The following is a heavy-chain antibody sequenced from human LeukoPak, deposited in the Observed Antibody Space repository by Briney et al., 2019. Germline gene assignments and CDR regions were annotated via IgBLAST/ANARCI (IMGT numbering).Heavy chain of an antibody. CDR2: IKQDGSEK. D-gene: IGHD3-22*01. V-gene: IGHV3-7*01. CDR1: GFTFSSYW. CDR3: ARDTYDSSGYYAHLDY. J-gene: IGHJ4*02. Sequence: GGSLRLSCAASGFTFSSYWMSWVRQAPGKGLEWVANIKQDGSEKYYVDSVKGRFTISRNNAKNSLYLQMSSLRAEDTAVYYCARDTYDSSGYYAHLDYWGQGTLVTVSS.